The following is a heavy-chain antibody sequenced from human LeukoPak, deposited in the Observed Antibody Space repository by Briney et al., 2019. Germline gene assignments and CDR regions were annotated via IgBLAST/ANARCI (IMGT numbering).Heavy chain of an antibody. D-gene: IGHD3-22*01. J-gene: IGHJ3*02. CDR3: ALIEGANYYDSSGSHRAFDI. CDR2: IYHSGST. V-gene: IGHV4-30-2*05. CDR1: GGSISSGGYS. Sequence: SETLSLTCAVSGGSISSGGYSWSWIRQPPGKGLEWIGYIYHSGSTYYNPSLKSRVTISVDTSKNQFSLKLSSVTAADTAVYYCALIEGANYYDSSGSHRAFDIWGQGTMVTVSS.